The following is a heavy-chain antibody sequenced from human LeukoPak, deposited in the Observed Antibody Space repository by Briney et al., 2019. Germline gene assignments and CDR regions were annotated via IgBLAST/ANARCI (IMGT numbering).Heavy chain of an antibody. CDR3: ARGHRFPRGYYYGMDV. Sequence: PSETLSLTCAVYGGSFSGYYWSWIRQPPGKGLEWIGEINHSGSTNYNPSLTSRVTISVDTSKNQFSLKLSSVTAADTAVYYCARGHRFPRGYYYGMDVWGQGTTVTVSS. CDR1: GGSFSGYY. J-gene: IGHJ6*02. CDR2: INHSGST. V-gene: IGHV4-34*01.